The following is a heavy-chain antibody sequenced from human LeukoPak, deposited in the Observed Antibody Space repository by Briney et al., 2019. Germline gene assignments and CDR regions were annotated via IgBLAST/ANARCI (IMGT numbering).Heavy chain of an antibody. CDR3: ARDPTRYLRYGYFDY. Sequence: GESLRLSCAGSGFTFTDSAINWVRQAPGKGLEWVSSINNIATHSYYAASVKGRFSISRDDAKNSVYLQMHSLRAEDTAIYYCARDPTRYLRYGYFDYWGQGTLVTVPS. J-gene: IGHJ4*02. V-gene: IGHV3-21*01. CDR2: INNIATHS. CDR1: GFTFTDSA. D-gene: IGHD4-17*01.